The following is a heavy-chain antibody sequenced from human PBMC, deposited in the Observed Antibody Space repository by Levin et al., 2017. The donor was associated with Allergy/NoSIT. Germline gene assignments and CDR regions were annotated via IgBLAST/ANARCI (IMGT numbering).Heavy chain of an antibody. CDR1: GFSFSDYT. Sequence: GGSLRLSCAASGFSFSDYTMHWVRQTPGKGLEWLAVISYDGRNNYYRDSVKGRFTIPRDNSKNTLYLQMKGLRADDGGRYYGAREPSSSYGSGSNWAHTRFDPGGQGTLVVVSS. CDR3: AREPSSSYGSGSNWAHTRFDP. D-gene: IGHD3-10*01. J-gene: IGHJ5*02. V-gene: IGHV3-30-3*01. CDR2: ISYDGRNN.